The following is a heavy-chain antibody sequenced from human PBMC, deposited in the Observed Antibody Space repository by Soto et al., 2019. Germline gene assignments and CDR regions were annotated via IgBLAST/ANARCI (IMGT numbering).Heavy chain of an antibody. D-gene: IGHD1-1*01. CDR3: TTDPHSTGTKY. Sequence: PGGSLRLSCAASGFSFSDAWMPWVRQAPGAGLEWVGHIKSKTDGGTTDYAAPVKGRFTISRDASKTTVYLQMNSLRTEDTAVYYCTTDPHSTGTKYWGQGTLVTVSS. CDR2: IKSKTDGGTT. J-gene: IGHJ4*02. CDR1: GFSFSDAW. V-gene: IGHV3-15*01.